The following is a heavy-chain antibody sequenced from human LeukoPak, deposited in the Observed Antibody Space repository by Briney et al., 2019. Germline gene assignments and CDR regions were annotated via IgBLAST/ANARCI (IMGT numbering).Heavy chain of an antibody. CDR3: AREEFGRLGHGFDY. J-gene: IGHJ4*02. Sequence: PSETLSLTCTVSGGSISSYYWNWFRQPAGKELEWIGRIYTSGSTNYNPSLESRVTMSVDASNNQFSLKLSSVTAADTAVYYCAREEFGRLGHGFDYWGQGTLVTVSS. CDR2: IYTSGST. CDR1: GGSISSYY. V-gene: IGHV4-4*07. D-gene: IGHD6-19*01.